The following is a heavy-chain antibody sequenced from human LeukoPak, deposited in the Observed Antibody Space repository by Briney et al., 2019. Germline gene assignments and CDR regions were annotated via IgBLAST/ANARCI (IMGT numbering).Heavy chain of an antibody. CDR2: IKQDGSEK. V-gene: IGHV3-7*01. J-gene: IGHJ5*02. CDR1: GFTFSSYW. D-gene: IGHD2-2*01. CDR3: ARDDCSSISCYHNWFDP. Sequence: GGSLRLSCAASGFTFSSYWMSWVRQAPGKGLEWVANIKQDGSEKYYADSVKGRFTISRDNAKNSLYLRMNSLRAEDTAVYYCARDDCSSISCYHNWFDPWGQGTLVTVSS.